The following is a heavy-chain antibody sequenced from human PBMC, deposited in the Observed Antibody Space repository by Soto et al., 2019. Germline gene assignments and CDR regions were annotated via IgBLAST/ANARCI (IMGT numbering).Heavy chain of an antibody. CDR1: GFTFISYW. Sequence: GGSLRLSCAASGFTFISYWMSWGRQAPGKGLEGVANIKQDGSEKYYVDSVKGRFTISRDNAKNSLYLQMNSLRAEDTAVYYCARVVRVVGATAFYYYYGMDVWGQGTTVTVSS. CDR3: ARVVRVVGATAFYYYYGMDV. D-gene: IGHD1-26*01. J-gene: IGHJ6*02. V-gene: IGHV3-7*03. CDR2: IKQDGSEK.